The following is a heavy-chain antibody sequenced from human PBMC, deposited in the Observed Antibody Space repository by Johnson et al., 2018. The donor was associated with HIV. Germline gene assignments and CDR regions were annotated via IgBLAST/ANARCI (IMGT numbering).Heavy chain of an antibody. Sequence: QVQLVESGGGVVQPGRSLRLSCAASGFTFSSYAMHWVRQAPGKGLEWVAVISYDGSNKYYADSVKGRFTISRDNSKNTLYLQMNSLRAEDKAVYYCAREGGDCSSTSCYQDAFDIWGQGTMVTVSS. D-gene: IGHD2-2*01. CDR2: ISYDGSNK. CDR1: GFTFSSYA. CDR3: AREGGDCSSTSCYQDAFDI. J-gene: IGHJ3*02. V-gene: IGHV3-30*04.